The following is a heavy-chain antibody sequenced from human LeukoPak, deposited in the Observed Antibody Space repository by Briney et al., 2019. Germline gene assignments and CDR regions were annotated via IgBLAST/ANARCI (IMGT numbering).Heavy chain of an antibody. CDR1: RYSLATYG. Sequence: AAVKVSCKPSRYSLATYGFCWVRQAPGDGLEWGGWISANTGKTSYAQKFQDRVTMTTDTSTTTAYMELRSLRLDDTAVYFCAKVAGDRMDYWGQGTLVTVSS. CDR3: AKVAGDRMDY. J-gene: IGHJ4*02. CDR2: ISANTGKT. D-gene: IGHD6-13*01. V-gene: IGHV1-18*01.